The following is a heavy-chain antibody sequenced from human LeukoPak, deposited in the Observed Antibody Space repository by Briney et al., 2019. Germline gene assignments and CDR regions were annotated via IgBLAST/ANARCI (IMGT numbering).Heavy chain of an antibody. CDR2: INPNSGGT. J-gene: IGHJ4*02. CDR3: AKDQRSSYTYYFED. V-gene: IGHV1-2*02. CDR1: GYTFTGHY. D-gene: IGHD3-16*01. Sequence: ASVKVSCKASGYTFTGHYMHWVRQAPGQGLEWMGWINPNSGGTDYPQKFQGRVTMTRDTSISTAYMELSRLRSDDTAVYYCAKDQRSSYTYYFEDWGQGTLVTVSS.